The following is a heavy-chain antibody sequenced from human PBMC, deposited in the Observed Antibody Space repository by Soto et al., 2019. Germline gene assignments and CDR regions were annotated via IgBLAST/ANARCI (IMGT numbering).Heavy chain of an antibody. CDR3: TRDGGYSFDY. CDR2: IRSKAYGGTT. V-gene: IGHV3-49*04. CDR1: GFTFGDYA. J-gene: IGHJ4*02. Sequence: GGSLRLSCTASGFTFGDYAMSWVRQAPGKGLEWVGFIRSKAYGGTTEYAASVKGRFTISRDDSKSIAYLQMNSLKTEDTAVYYCTRDGGYSFDYWGQGTLVTVSS. D-gene: IGHD3-10*01.